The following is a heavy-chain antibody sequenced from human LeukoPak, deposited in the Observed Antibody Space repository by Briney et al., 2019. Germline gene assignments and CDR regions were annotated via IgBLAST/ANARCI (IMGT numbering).Heavy chain of an antibody. CDR1: GASISSSTYY. Sequence: SETLSLTCTVSGASISSSTYYWGWIRQPPGKGLEWIGSMHYSENSYYNPSLESRVTVSVDTSKNQFSLKLSSVTAADTAVYYCARAHSITIFGVVMYTWFDPWGQETLVTVSS. D-gene: IGHD3-3*01. V-gene: IGHV4-39*07. J-gene: IGHJ5*02. CDR3: ARAHSITIFGVVMYTWFDP. CDR2: MHYSENS.